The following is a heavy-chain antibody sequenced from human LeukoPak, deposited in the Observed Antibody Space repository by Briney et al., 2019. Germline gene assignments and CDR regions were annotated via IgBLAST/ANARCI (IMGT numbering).Heavy chain of an antibody. CDR3: ARDGLAYYYYMDV. CDR2: ISSSSSYI. Sequence: GGSLRLSCAASGFTFSSYSMNWVRQAPGKGLEWVSSISSSSSYIYYADSVKGRFTISRDNAKNSLYLQMNSLRAEDTAVYYCARDGLAYYYYMDVWGKGTTVTVSS. CDR1: GFTFSSYS. D-gene: IGHD6-19*01. V-gene: IGHV3-21*01. J-gene: IGHJ6*03.